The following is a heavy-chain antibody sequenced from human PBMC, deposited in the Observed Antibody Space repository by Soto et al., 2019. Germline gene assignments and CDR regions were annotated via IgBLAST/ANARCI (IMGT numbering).Heavy chain of an antibody. Sequence: QVQLQESGPGLVKPSQTLTLTCSVSGGSIDTGGFYWSWARQLPGKGLQWIGYIYYTGAAYYNPALRGPVVISLDTSANQFPLSLTSLTAADTAVYYCASATFNDIPFDSWGREDWSPSP. CDR1: GGSIDTGGFY. D-gene: IGHD2-2*02. J-gene: IGHJ4*02. CDR3: ASATFNDIPFDS. CDR2: IYYTGAA. V-gene: IGHV4-31*01.